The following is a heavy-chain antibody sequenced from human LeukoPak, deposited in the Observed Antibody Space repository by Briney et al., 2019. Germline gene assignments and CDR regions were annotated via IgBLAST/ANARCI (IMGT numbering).Heavy chain of an antibody. J-gene: IGHJ4*02. CDR3: ARGFGNDCYDSSGYYYPIDY. D-gene: IGHD3-22*01. V-gene: IGHV3-48*03. Sequence: GGSLRLSCAASGFTFSSYEMNWVRQAPGKGLEWVSYISSSGSTIYYADSVKGRFTISRDNAKNSLYLQMNSLRAEDTAVYYCARGFGNDCYDSSGYYYPIDYWGQGTLVTVSS. CDR1: GFTFSSYE. CDR2: ISSSGSTI.